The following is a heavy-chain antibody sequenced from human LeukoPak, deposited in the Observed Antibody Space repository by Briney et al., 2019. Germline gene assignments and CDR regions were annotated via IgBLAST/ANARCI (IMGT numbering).Heavy chain of an antibody. CDR1: GFDFSSNW. V-gene: IGHV3-74*01. CDR3: AKDHYWSIDY. Sequence: GGSLRLSCAASGFDFSSNWMHWVRHAPGQGLVWVPRIKGDGISTNYADSVKGRFTISRDIAKNTLYLQMNSLRAEDTGVYYCAKDHYWSIDYWGRGTLVTVSS. CDR2: IKGDGIST. D-gene: IGHD3-3*01. J-gene: IGHJ4*02.